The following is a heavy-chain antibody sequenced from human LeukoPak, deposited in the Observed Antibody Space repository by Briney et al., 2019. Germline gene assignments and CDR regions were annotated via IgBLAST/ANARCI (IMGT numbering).Heavy chain of an antibody. D-gene: IGHD3-10*01. CDR1: GFTVSSNY. V-gene: IGHV3-53*01. Sequence: PRGSLRLSCAASGFTVSSNYMSWVRQAPGKGLEWVSVIYSGGSTYYADSVKGRFTISRDNSKNTLYLQMNSLRAEDTAVYYCARDFSYGSGSIDYWGQGTLVTVSS. CDR2: IYSGGST. J-gene: IGHJ4*02. CDR3: ARDFSYGSGSIDY.